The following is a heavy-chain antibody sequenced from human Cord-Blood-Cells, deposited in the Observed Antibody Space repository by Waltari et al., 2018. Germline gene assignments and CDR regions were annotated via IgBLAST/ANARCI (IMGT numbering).Heavy chain of an antibody. Sequence: EVQLVETGGGLIQPGGSLRLSCAASGFTVSSNYMSWVRQAPGKGLEWVSVIYSGGSTYYADSVKGRFTISRDNSKNTLYLQMNSLRAEDTAVYYCATQISGSYPLDAFDIWGQGTMVTVSS. V-gene: IGHV3-53*02. J-gene: IGHJ3*02. CDR2: IYSGGST. CDR1: GFTVSSNY. CDR3: ATQISGSYPLDAFDI. D-gene: IGHD1-26*01.